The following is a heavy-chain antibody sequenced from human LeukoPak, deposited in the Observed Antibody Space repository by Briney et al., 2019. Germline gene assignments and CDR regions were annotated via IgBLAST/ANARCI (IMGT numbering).Heavy chain of an antibody. J-gene: IGHJ4*02. D-gene: IGHD1-26*01. CDR3: ARRSIVGAYYFDY. Sequence: GESLKISCKGSGYSFTSYWIGWVRQMPGKGLEWMGIIYPGDSDTRYSPSFKGKVTISADKSISTAYLQWSSLKASDTAMYYCARRSIVGAYYFDYWGQGTLVTVSS. CDR2: IYPGDSDT. CDR1: GYSFTSYW. V-gene: IGHV5-51*01.